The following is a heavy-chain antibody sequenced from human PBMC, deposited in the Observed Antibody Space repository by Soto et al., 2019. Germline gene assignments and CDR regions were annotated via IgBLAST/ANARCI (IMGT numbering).Heavy chain of an antibody. J-gene: IGHJ4*02. V-gene: IGHV3-30*03. CDR1: GFTFSSYG. CDR3: ARIATAAGNPDFDY. Sequence: PGGSLRLSCAASGFTFSSYGMHWVRQAPGKGLEWVAVISYDGSNKYYADSVKGRFTISRDNSKNTLYLQMNSLRAEGTAVYYCARIATAAGNPDFDYWGQGTLVTVSS. D-gene: IGHD6-13*01. CDR2: ISYDGSNK.